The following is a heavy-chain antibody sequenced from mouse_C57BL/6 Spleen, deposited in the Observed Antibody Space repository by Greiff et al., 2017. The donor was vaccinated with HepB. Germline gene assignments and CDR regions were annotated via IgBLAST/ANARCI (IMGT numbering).Heavy chain of an antibody. J-gene: IGHJ2*01. Sequence: VQLKESEGGLVQPGSSMKLSCTASGFTFSDYYMAWVRQVPEKGLEWVANINYDGSSTYYLDSLKSRFIISRDNAKNILYLQMSSLKSEDTATYYCARAATYYGSSPFDYWGQGTTLTVSS. CDR1: GFTFSDYY. V-gene: IGHV5-16*01. CDR2: INYDGSST. CDR3: ARAATYYGSSPFDY. D-gene: IGHD1-1*01.